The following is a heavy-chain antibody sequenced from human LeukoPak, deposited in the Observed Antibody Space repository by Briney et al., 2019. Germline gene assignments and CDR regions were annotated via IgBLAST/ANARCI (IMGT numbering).Heavy chain of an antibody. CDR2: INHSGST. CDR3: ARGRLLSVYSYGYVFDY. V-gene: IGHV4-34*01. J-gene: IGHJ4*02. CDR1: GGSFSGYY. Sequence: SETLSLTCAVYGGSFSGYYWSWIRQPPGKGLEWIGEINHSGSTNYNPSLKSRVTISVDTSKNQFSLKLSSVTAADTAVYYCARGRLLSVYSYGYVFDYWSQGTLVTVSS. D-gene: IGHD5-18*01.